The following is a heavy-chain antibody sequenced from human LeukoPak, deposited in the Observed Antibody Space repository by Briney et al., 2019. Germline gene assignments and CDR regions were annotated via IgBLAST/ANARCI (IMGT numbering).Heavy chain of an antibody. CDR3: ARLSLRYFVSYFDY. J-gene: IGHJ4*02. Sequence: GASVKVSCKASGGTFSSYAISWVRQAPGQGLEWMGGIIPIFGTANYAQKFQGRVTITADKSTSTAYMELSSLRSEDTAVYYCARLSLRYFVSYFDYWGQGTLVTVSS. V-gene: IGHV1-69*06. D-gene: IGHD3-9*01. CDR2: IIPIFGTA. CDR1: GGTFSSYA.